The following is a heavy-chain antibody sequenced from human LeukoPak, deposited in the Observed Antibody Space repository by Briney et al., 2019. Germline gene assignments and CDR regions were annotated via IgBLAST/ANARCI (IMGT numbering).Heavy chain of an antibody. Sequence: ASVKVSCKASGYTFTSNAMHWVRQAPGLRLEWMGCSNGANGNTEYSHEFQGRVTITRDTSARTAYMELSNLRSEDTAVYYCARGAGEGSWLIDYWGQGTLVIVSS. V-gene: IGHV1-3*02. CDR3: ARGAGEGSWLIDY. CDR2: SNGANGNT. J-gene: IGHJ4*02. CDR1: GYTFTSNA. D-gene: IGHD3-16*01.